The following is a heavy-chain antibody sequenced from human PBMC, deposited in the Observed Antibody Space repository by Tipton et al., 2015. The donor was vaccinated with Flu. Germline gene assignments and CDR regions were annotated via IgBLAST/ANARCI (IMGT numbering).Heavy chain of an antibody. CDR1: GGSISSSSYY. V-gene: IGHV4-61*02. CDR3: ARGVVGSGSYAPRGMDV. J-gene: IGHJ6*02. D-gene: IGHD3-10*01. Sequence: LRLSCTVSGGSISSSSYYWGWIRQPAGKGLEWIGRIYTSGSTNYNPSLKSRVTMSVDTSKNQFSLKLSSVTAADTAVYYCARGVVGSGSYAPRGMDVWGQGTTVTVSS. CDR2: IYTSGST.